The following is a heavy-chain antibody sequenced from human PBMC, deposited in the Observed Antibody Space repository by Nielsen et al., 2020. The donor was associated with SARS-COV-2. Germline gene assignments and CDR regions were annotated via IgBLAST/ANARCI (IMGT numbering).Heavy chain of an antibody. V-gene: IGHV4-34*01. D-gene: IGHD2-2*01. Sequence: SEPLSITCAVYGGSFSGYYWSWIRQPPGKGLEWIGEINHSGSTNYNPSLKSRVTISVDTSKNQFSLKLSSVTAADTAVYYCARGIVVVPAAQTNYYYYYGMDVWGQGTTVTVSS. CDR2: INHSGST. CDR1: GGSFSGYY. CDR3: ARGIVVVPAAQTNYYYYYGMDV. J-gene: IGHJ6*02.